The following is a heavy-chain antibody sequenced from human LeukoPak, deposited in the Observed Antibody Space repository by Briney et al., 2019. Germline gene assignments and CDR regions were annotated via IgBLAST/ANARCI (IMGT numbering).Heavy chain of an antibody. CDR3: ARGSQYSSCWYDAFDI. CDR2: IYYSGST. CDR1: GGSISSGVYY. Sequence: SETLSLTCTVSGGSISSGVYYWSWIRQHPGKGLEWIGYIYYSGSTYYNPSLKSRVTISVDTSKNQFSLKLSSVTAADTAVYYCARGSQYSSCWYDAFDIWGQGTMVTVSS. J-gene: IGHJ3*02. D-gene: IGHD6-13*01. V-gene: IGHV4-31*03.